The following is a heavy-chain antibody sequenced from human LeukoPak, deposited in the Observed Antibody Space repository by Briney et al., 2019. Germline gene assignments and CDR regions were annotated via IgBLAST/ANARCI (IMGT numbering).Heavy chain of an antibody. CDR3: ASEDQGGFDY. Sequence: GSLRLSCAASGFTFSSYSMNWVRQAPGKGLEWVGRIKSKTDGGTTDYAAPVKGRFTVSRDDLKNTLYLQMNSLKTEDTAVYYCASEDQGGFDYWGQGTLVTVSS. D-gene: IGHD1-26*01. CDR1: GFTFSSYS. CDR2: IKSKTDGGTT. V-gene: IGHV3-15*01. J-gene: IGHJ4*02.